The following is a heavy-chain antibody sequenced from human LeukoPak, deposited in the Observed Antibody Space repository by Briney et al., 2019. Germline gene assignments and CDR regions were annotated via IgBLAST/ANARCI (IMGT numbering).Heavy chain of an antibody. V-gene: IGHV1-69*13. CDR1: GCTFISYA. Sequence: SVTVSCKASGCTFISYAIRWVRQAPGQGLEWMGGIIPIFGTANYVQKFQGRVTITADESTNTAYMELSSMRSEDRAVYYCARTTQIAAGGYVYWGQGTLVTVSS. CDR2: IIPIFGTA. D-gene: IGHD6-13*01. J-gene: IGHJ4*02. CDR3: ARTTQIAAGGYVY.